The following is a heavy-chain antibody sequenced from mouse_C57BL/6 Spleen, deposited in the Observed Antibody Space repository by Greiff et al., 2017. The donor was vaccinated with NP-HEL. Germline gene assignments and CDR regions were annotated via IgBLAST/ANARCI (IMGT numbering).Heavy chain of an antibody. Sequence: EVQLQESGPGLVKPSQSLSLTCSVTGYSITSGYYWNWIRQFPGNKLEWMGYISYDGSNNYNPSLKNRISITRDTSKNQFFLKLNSVTTEDTATYYCARDGGYDGYYYYAMDYWGQGTSVTVSS. D-gene: IGHD2-3*01. CDR3: ARDGGYDGYYYYAMDY. CDR1: GYSITSGYY. V-gene: IGHV3-6*01. CDR2: ISYDGSN. J-gene: IGHJ4*01.